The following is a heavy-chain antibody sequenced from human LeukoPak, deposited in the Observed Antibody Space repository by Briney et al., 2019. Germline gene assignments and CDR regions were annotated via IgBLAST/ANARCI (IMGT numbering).Heavy chain of an antibody. Sequence: SVKVSCKASGGTFSSYAISWVRQAPGQGLEWMGGIIPIFGTANYAQKFQGRVTMTRDTSTSTVYMELSSLRSEDTAVYYCARDQLRAYNWNDANSLAYWGQGTLVTVSS. D-gene: IGHD1-20*01. V-gene: IGHV1-69*05. J-gene: IGHJ4*02. CDR3: ARDQLRAYNWNDANSLAY. CDR2: IIPIFGTA. CDR1: GGTFSSYA.